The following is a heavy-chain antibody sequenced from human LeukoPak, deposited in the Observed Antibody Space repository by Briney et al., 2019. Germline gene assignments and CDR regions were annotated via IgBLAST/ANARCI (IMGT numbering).Heavy chain of an antibody. CDR3: AKDGFEYYYGSGRQGYFDY. CDR2: ISGSGGST. D-gene: IGHD3-10*01. CDR1: GFTFSSYA. J-gene: IGHJ4*02. V-gene: IGHV3-23*01. Sequence: TGGSLRLSCAASGFTFSSYAMSWVRQAPGKGLEWVSAISGSGGSTYYADSVKGRFTISRDNSKNTLYLQMNSLRAEDTAVYYCAKDGFEYYYGSGRQGYFDYWGQGTLVTVSS.